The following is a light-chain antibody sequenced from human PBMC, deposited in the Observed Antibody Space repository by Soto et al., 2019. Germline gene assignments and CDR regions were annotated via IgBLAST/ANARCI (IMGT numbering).Light chain of an antibody. J-gene: IGKJ2*01. CDR1: QSINLS. V-gene: IGKV1-39*01. CDR2: GAS. CDR3: QQSYRSPYT. Sequence: IQLTQSPSSLSASVGDSVTVTCRASQSINLSLNWYQQKPGTAPPLLIYGASTLQSGVPSRCSGGGSRTDFTLTISSLQTEDFATYYCQQSYRSPYTFGQGTKLEI.